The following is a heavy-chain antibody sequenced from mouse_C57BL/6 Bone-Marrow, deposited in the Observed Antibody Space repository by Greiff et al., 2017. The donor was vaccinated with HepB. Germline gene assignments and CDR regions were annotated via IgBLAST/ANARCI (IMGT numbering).Heavy chain of an antibody. J-gene: IGHJ1*03. CDR3: ARYYGSSNWYFDV. CDR1: GYSITSDY. D-gene: IGHD1-1*01. CDR2: ISYSGST. Sequence: EVKLQESGPGLAKPSQTLSLTCSVPGYSITSDYWNWIRKFPGNKLEYMGYISYSGSTYYNPSLKSRISITRDTSKNQYYLQLNSVTTEDTATYYCARYYGSSNWYFDVWGTGTTVTVSS. V-gene: IGHV3-8*01.